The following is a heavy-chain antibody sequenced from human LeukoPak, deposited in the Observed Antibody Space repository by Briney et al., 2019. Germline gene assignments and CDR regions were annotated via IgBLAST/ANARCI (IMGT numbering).Heavy chain of an antibody. D-gene: IGHD2-15*01. J-gene: IGHJ4*02. CDR1: GFTFRSCG. CDR3: ARDGLVVTGSFDY. Sequence: PGGSLRLSCAASGFTFRSCGFHWVRQAPGKGLERVAVIWYDGTYKYYGDSVKGRFTISRDNSKNTVYLQMNSLRAEDTAVYYCARDGLVVTGSFDYWGQGTLVTVSS. CDR2: IWYDGTYK. V-gene: IGHV3-33*01.